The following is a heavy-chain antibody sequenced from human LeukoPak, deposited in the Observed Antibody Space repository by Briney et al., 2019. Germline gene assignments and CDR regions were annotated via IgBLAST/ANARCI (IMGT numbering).Heavy chain of an antibody. Sequence: PGGSLRLSCAASAFTFSCYSMSWVRQAPGKGLEWVANIKQDGSEKYYVDSVKGRFTISRDNAKNSLYLQMNSVRAEDTAVYYCARARYYYDSSGYSHYFDYWGQGTLVTVSS. J-gene: IGHJ4*02. D-gene: IGHD3-22*01. V-gene: IGHV3-7*01. CDR2: IKQDGSEK. CDR3: ARARYYYDSSGYSHYFDY. CDR1: AFTFSCYS.